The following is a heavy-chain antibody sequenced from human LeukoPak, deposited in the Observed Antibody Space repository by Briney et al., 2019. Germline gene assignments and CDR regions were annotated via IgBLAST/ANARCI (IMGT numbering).Heavy chain of an antibody. J-gene: IGHJ4*02. CDR2: IVVGSGNT. CDR3: AGEDSSGCSFDY. D-gene: IGHD3-22*01. CDR1: GFTFTSSA. V-gene: IGHV1-58*01. Sequence: ASVKVSCKASGFTFTSSAVQWVRQARGQRLEWIGWIVVGSGNTNYAQKFQERVTITRDMSTSTAYMELSSLRSEDTAVYYCAGEDSSGCSFDYWGQGTLVTVSS.